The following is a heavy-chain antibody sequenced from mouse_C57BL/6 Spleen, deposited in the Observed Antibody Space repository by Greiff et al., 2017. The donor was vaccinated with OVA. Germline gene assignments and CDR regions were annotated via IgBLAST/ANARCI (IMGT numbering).Heavy chain of an antibody. CDR2: IHPNSGST. CDR3: ARSNYYGSSYPFDY. V-gene: IGHV1-64*01. D-gene: IGHD1-1*01. CDR1: GYPFPSYW. Sequence: VQLQQSGAELVKPGASVKLSCQASGYPFPSYWMHWVKQRPGQGLEWIGMIHPNSGSTNYNEKFKSKATLTVDKSSSTAYMQLISLTSEDSAVYYCARSNYYGSSYPFDYWGQGTTLTFAS. J-gene: IGHJ2*01.